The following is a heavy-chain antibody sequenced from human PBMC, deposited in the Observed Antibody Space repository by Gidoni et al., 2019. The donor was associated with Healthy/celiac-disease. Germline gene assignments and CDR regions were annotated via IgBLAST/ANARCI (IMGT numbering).Heavy chain of an antibody. D-gene: IGHD3-10*01. CDR2: IYYSWRT. CDR1: GGSISSGGYY. J-gene: IGHJ4*02. CDR3: ARSITMVRGVIPYFDY. Sequence: QVQLQESGPGLVKPSQTLSLTCTVSGGSISSGGYYWTWIRQHPGKGLEWIGYIYYSWRTYYNPSLKSRVTISVDTSKNQFFLRLSSVTAADTALYYCARSITMVRGVIPYFDYWGQGTLVTVSS. V-gene: IGHV4-31*03.